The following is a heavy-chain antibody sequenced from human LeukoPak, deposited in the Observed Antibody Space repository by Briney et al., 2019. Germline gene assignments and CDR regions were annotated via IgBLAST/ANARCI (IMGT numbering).Heavy chain of an antibody. CDR2: ISSSSSYI. J-gene: IGHJ4*02. Sequence: GGSLRLSCAASGFTFSTYNMNWVRQAPGKGLEWVSSISSSSSYIYYADSVKGRFTISRDNAKNSLYLQMNSLRAEDTDVYYCARDNYDSSGYYGIDYWGQGTLVTVSS. CDR3: ARDNYDSSGYYGIDY. D-gene: IGHD3-22*01. V-gene: IGHV3-21*01. CDR1: GFTFSTYN.